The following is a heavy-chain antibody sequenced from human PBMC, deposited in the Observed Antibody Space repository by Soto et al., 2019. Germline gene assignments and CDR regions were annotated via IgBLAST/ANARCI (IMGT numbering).Heavy chain of an antibody. V-gene: IGHV3-15*01. D-gene: IGHD3-22*01. CDR2: IKSKTDGGTT. CDR1: GFTFSNAW. Sequence: GGSLRLSCAASGFTFSNAWMSWARQAPGKGLEWVGRIKSKTDGGTTDYAAPVKGRFTISRDDSKNTLYLQMNSLKTEDTAVYYCTTSLTYYYDSSGYYRRITFDYWGQGTLVTVSS. CDR3: TTSLTYYYDSSGYYRRITFDY. J-gene: IGHJ4*02.